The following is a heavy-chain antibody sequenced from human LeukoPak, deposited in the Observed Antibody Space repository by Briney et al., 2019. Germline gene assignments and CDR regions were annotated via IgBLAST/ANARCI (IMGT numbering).Heavy chain of an antibody. CDR2: TYDRSKWYN. D-gene: IGHD2-21*02. CDR3: ARHSCGGDCTTDWFDP. J-gene: IGHJ5*02. CDR1: GDSVSSNSVA. Sequence: SQTFSLTCAISGDSVSSNSVAWNWIRQSPSRGLEWLGMTYDRSKWYNDYAESVKSRITINPDTSKNQFSLQLSSVTPEDTAVYYCARHSCGGDCTTDWFDPWGQGTLVTVSS. V-gene: IGHV6-1*01.